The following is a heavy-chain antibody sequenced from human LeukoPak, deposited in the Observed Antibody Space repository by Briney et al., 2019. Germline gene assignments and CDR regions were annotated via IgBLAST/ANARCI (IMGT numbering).Heavy chain of an antibody. V-gene: IGHV3-21*01. CDR1: GFTLSNSG. CDR3: ARGLCGGDCYDS. J-gene: IGHJ5*01. CDR2: IVSSSSYI. D-gene: IGHD2-21*01. Sequence: GGSLRLSCAASGFTLSNSGMNWVRQAPGKGLEWVSSIVSSSSYIYYADSAKGRFTISRDNAKNSLYLQMNSLRAEDTALYYCARGLCGGDCYDSWGQGTLVTVSS.